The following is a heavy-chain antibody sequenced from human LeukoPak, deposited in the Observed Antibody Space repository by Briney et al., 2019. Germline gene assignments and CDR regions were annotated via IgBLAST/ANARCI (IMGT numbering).Heavy chain of an antibody. CDR3: ARGSYGYPDLNCSGGSCPYNWFDP. CDR2: IYYSGST. D-gene: IGHD2-15*01. CDR1: GGSISSYY. J-gene: IGHJ5*02. V-gene: IGHV4-59*01. Sequence: SETLSLTCTVSGGSISSYYWSWIRQPPGKGLEWIGYIYYSGSTNYNPSLKSRVTISVDTSKNQFSLKLSSVTAADTAVYYCARGSYGYPDLNCSGGSCPYNWFDPWGQGTLVTASS.